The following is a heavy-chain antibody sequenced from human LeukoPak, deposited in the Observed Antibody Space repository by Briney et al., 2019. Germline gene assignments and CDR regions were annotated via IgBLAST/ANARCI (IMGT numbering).Heavy chain of an antibody. CDR3: VVVLVPAAVWQFDV. CDR2: IWPDGNKK. Sequence: GGSLRLSCVASGYPFSQHGIHWVRQAPGRGREWVAVIWPDGNKKEYADSVRGRFIVSKDNSENTLSLQMNSLRAEDTAVYYCVVVLVPAAVWQFDVWGRGTLVTVSS. V-gene: IGHV3-33*01. J-gene: IGHJ2*01. CDR1: GYPFSQHG. D-gene: IGHD2-2*01.